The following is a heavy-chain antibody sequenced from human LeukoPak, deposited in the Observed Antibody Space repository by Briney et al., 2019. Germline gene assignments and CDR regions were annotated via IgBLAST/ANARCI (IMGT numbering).Heavy chain of an antibody. CDR1: GYTFSSYG. Sequence: ASVKVSCKASGYTFSSYGISWVRQAPGQGLEWLGIINPSGGSTSYAQKFQGRVTMTRDTSTSTVYMELSSLRSEDTAVYYCAILSGSYWDYWGQRTLVTVSS. J-gene: IGHJ4*02. V-gene: IGHV1-46*01. CDR3: AILSGSYWDY. D-gene: IGHD1-26*01. CDR2: INPSGGST.